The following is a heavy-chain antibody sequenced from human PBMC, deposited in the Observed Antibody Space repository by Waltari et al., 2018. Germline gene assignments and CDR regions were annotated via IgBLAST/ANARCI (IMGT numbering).Heavy chain of an antibody. CDR2: ISWNSGSR. Sequence: EVQLVESGVGLVQPGRSLRLSCAASGFTFDDYAMHWVRQAPGKGLEWVSGISWNSGSRGYADSVKGRFTISRDNAKNSLYLQMNSLRAEDTALYYCAKDLPSSSSSSWYPTFDYWGQGTLVTVSS. CDR1: GFTFDDYA. D-gene: IGHD6-13*01. CDR3: AKDLPSSSSSSWYPTFDY. J-gene: IGHJ4*02. V-gene: IGHV3-9*01.